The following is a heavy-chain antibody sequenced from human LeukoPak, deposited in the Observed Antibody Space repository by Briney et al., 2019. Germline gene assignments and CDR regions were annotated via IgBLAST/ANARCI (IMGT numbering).Heavy chain of an antibody. J-gene: IGHJ6*03. D-gene: IGHD6-19*01. V-gene: IGHV4-34*01. CDR2: INHSGST. CDR1: GGSFSGYY. CDR3: ARGEDSSGWYYYYMDV. Sequence: PSETLSLTCAVYGGSFSGYYWSWIRQPPGKGLEWIGEINHSGSTNYNPSLKSRVTISVDTSKNQFSLKLSSVTAADTAVYYCARGEDSSGWYYYYMDVWGKGTTVTISS.